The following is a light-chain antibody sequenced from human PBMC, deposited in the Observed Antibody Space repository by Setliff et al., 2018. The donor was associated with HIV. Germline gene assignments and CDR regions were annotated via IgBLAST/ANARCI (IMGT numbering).Light chain of an antibody. CDR2: QAT. V-gene: IGLV2-23*01. J-gene: IGLJ1*01. CDR1: SSDIGRYNL. CDR3: CSNTGSNTFV. Sequence: QSALTQPASVSGSPGQSITISCTGTSSDIGRYNLVSWYQQYPGKAPKLMIYQATKRPPGVSNRFSGSKSGNVASLTISGLQAEDEADYYCCSNTGSNTFVFGTGTKVTVL.